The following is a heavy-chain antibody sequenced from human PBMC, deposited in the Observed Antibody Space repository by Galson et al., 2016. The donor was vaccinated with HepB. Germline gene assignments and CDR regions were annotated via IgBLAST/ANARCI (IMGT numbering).Heavy chain of an antibody. V-gene: IGHV1-2*02. Sequence: SVKVSCKASGYTFTGQYMHWVRQAPGQGLEWMGWINPKSGGTNYAQKFQGRVTMTRGTSISTGYMELSRLRSDDTAMYYCARVQSGLGWFGDQGDYWGQGTLVTVSS. CDR3: ARVQSGLGWFGDQGDY. CDR2: INPKSGGT. J-gene: IGHJ4*02. CDR1: GYTFTGQY. D-gene: IGHD3-10*01.